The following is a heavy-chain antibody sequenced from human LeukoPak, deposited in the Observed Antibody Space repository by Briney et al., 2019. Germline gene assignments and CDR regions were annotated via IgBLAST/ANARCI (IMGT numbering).Heavy chain of an antibody. D-gene: IGHD3-10*01. CDR1: GFTFSSYA. CDR3: AKWHSENLYYYGSGSYLGY. Sequence: GGSLRLSCAASGFTFSSYAMSWVRQAPGKGLEWVSAISGSGGSTYYADSVKGRFTISRDNSKNTLYLQMNSLRAEDTAVYYCAKWHSENLYYYGSGSYLGYWGQGTLVTVSS. CDR2: ISGSGGST. V-gene: IGHV3-23*01. J-gene: IGHJ4*02.